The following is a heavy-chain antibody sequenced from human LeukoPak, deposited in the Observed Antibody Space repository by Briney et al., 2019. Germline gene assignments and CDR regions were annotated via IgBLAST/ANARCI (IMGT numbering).Heavy chain of an antibody. J-gene: IGHJ5*02. CDR2: IWNDGSYK. CDR1: GFSFFNYG. D-gene: IGHD6-13*01. V-gene: IGHV3-33*06. CDR3: ANVVQYTASTGTGLAS. Sequence: TGGSLRLFCAASGFSFFNYGMHWVCQGPGKGLDWVAVIWNDGSYKYYADSVKGRFTISRDNPKNTLYLQMNSLRAEDTAIYYCANVVQYTASTGTGLASWGEGTLVTVSS.